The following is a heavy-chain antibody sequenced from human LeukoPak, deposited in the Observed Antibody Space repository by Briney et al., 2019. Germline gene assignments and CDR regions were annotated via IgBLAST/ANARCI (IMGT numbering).Heavy chain of an antibody. J-gene: IGHJ4*02. D-gene: IGHD3-22*01. CDR3: ARDSSGYLDY. V-gene: IGHV1-2*02. Sequence: ASVKVSCKASGGTFSSYAISWVRQAPGQGLEWMGWINPNSGGTNYAQKFQGRVTMTRDTSISTAYMELSRLRSDDTAVYYCARDSSGYLDYWGQGTLVTASS. CDR1: GGTFSSYA. CDR2: INPNSGGT.